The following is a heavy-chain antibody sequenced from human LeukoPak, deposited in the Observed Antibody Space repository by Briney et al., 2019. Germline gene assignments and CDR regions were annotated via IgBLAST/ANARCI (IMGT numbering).Heavy chain of an antibody. J-gene: IGHJ3*02. D-gene: IGHD3-16*02. CDR2: IIPILGIA. V-gene: IGHV1-69*04. CDR3: ARDKLRLGELSSPLAFDI. CDR1: GGTFSSYA. Sequence: GASVKVSCKASGGTFSSYAISWVRQAHGQGLEWMGRIIPILGIANYAQTFQGRVTITADKSTSTAYMELSSLRSEDTAVYYCARDKLRLGELSSPLAFDIWGQGTMVTVSS.